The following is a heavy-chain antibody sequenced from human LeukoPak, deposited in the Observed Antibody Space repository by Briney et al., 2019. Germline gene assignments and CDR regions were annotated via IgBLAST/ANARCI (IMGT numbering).Heavy chain of an antibody. CDR2: IYYSGST. Sequence: SETLSLTCTVSGGSISGYYWSWVRQPPGKGLEGIGYIYYSGSTNYNPSLKSRVTISVDTSKNQFSLKLHSVTAADTAVYYCASLRYGSGSQGALDYGSDYWGQGTLVTVSS. CDR1: GGSISGYY. D-gene: IGHD3-10*01. J-gene: IGHJ4*02. V-gene: IGHV4-59*01. CDR3: ASLRYGSGSQGALDYGSDY.